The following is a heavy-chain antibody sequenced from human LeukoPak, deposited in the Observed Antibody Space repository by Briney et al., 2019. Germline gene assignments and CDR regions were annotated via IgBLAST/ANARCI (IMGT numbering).Heavy chain of an antibody. Sequence: ASVKVSCKASGGTFSSYAISWVRQAPGQGLEWMGRIIPIFGIANYAQKFQGRVTITADNSTSTAYMELSSLRSEDTAVYYCARAHYYDSSGYYSSPFDYWGQGTLVTVSS. V-gene: IGHV1-69*04. D-gene: IGHD3-22*01. CDR2: IIPIFGIA. J-gene: IGHJ4*02. CDR1: GGTFSSYA. CDR3: ARAHYYDSSGYYSSPFDY.